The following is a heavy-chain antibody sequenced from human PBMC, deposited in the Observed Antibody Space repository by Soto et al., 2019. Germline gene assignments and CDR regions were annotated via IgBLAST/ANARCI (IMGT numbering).Heavy chain of an antibody. V-gene: IGHV3-74*01. D-gene: IGHD3-3*01. CDR3: ARADTTIFGVATKYYFDY. Sequence: PGGSLRLSCAASGFTFSSYWMHWVRQAPGKGLVWVSRINSDGSSTSYADSEKGRFTNSRDNAKNTLYLQMNSLRAEDTAVYYCARADTTIFGVATKYYFDYWGQGTLVTVSS. CDR1: GFTFSSYW. CDR2: INSDGSST. J-gene: IGHJ4*02.